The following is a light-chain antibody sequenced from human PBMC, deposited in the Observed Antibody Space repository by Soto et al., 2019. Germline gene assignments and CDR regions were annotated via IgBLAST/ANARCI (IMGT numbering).Light chain of an antibody. CDR1: QSIGNY. CDR2: VAS. V-gene: IGKV1-39*01. CDR3: QQYGTSPT. Sequence: DVVMIQSPASLSASLGDRVTITCGASQSIGNYLSWYQQQPGKAPKLLINVASTLQSGVPSRFSGSGSGTDSTLAISRLEPEDVAVYYCQQYGTSPTFGQGTRLEIK. J-gene: IGKJ5*01.